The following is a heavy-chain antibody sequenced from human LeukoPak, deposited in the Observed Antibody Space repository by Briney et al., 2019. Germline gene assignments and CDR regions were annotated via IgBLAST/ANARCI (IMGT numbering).Heavy chain of an antibody. D-gene: IGHD3-10*01. J-gene: IGHJ3*02. V-gene: IGHV1-69*05. CDR3: AREVGARFGELLYGAFDI. CDR1: GGTFSSYA. Sequence: GASVKVSCKASGGTFSSYAISWVRQAPGQGLEWMGRIISIFGTANYAQKFQGRVKITMDGSTSTAYMEMSSLRSEDTAVYYCAREVGARFGELLYGAFDIWGQGTMVTVSS. CDR2: IISIFGTA.